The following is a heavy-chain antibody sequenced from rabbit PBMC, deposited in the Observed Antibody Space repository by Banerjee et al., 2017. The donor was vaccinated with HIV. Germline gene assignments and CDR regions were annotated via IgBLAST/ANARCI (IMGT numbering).Heavy chain of an antibody. D-gene: IGHD1-1*01. CDR2: IYTGHGGT. CDR3: ARDSGSGWYLDRLDL. V-gene: IGHV1S40*01. Sequence: QSLEESGGDLVKPGASLTLTCKASGFSYSGGPDMGWVRLAPGKELEWIACIYTGHGGTYYASWAKGRLTISKTSSTTVTLQMTSLTAADTATYFCARDSGSGWYLDRLDLWGQGTLVTVS. CDR1: GFSYSGGPD. J-gene: IGHJ3*01.